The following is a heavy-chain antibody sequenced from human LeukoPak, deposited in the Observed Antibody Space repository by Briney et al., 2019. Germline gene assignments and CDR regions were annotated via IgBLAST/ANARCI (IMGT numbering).Heavy chain of an antibody. CDR3: ARGRVVVTADVDY. J-gene: IGHJ4*02. CDR1: GYSISSGYY. D-gene: IGHD2-21*02. Sequence: SETLSLTCTVSGYSISSGYYWGWIRQPPGKGLEWIGSVYPSGSSYYNPSLKSRVTISIDTSKNQFSLKLSSVTAADTAVYYCARGRVVVTADVDYWGQGTLVTVSS. CDR2: VYPSGSS. V-gene: IGHV4-38-2*02.